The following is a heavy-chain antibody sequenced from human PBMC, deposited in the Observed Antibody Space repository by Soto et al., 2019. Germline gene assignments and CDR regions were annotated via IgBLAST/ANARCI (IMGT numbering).Heavy chain of an antibody. CDR3: ARDGGRHSGGIDY. CDR2: IIPIFGTA. Sequence: SVKVSFKASGGTFSSYSIDWVRHAPGQGLEWMGEIIPIFGTANYALKFQGRVTITADESTSTAYMELSSLRSEDTAVYYCARDGGRHSGGIDYWGQGTLVTVSS. D-gene: IGHD1-26*01. CDR1: GGTFSSYS. V-gene: IGHV1-69*13. J-gene: IGHJ4*02.